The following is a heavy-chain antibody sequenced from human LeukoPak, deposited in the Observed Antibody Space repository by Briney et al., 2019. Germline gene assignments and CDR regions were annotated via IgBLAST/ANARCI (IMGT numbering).Heavy chain of an antibody. CDR2: IYYSGST. V-gene: IGHV4-59*01. CDR3: ARVKTKRSYFDY. D-gene: IGHD2-8*01. CDR1: GGSTSSYY. Sequence: SETLSLTCTVSGGSTSSYYWSWIRQPPGKGLEWIGYIYYSGSTNYNPSLKSRVTISVDTSKNQFSLKLSSVTAADTAVYYCARVKTKRSYFDYWGQGTLVTVSS. J-gene: IGHJ4*02.